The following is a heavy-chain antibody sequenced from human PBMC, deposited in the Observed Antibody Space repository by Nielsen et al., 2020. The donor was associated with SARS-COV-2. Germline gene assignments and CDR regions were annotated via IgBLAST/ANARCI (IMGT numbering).Heavy chain of an antibody. D-gene: IGHD3-22*01. CDR3: NTYYYDSSGYYLVDY. V-gene: IGHV4-39*01. CDR2: IYYSGST. Sequence: GSLRLSCTVSGGSISSSSYYWGWIRQPPGKGLEWIGSIYYSGSTYYNPSLKSRVTISVDTSKNQFSLKLSSVTAADTAVYYCNTYYYDSSGYYLVDYWGQGTLVTVSS. CDR1: GGSISSSSYY. J-gene: IGHJ4*02.